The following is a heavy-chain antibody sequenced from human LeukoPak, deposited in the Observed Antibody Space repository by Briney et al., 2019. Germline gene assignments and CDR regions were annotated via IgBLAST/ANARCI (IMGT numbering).Heavy chain of an antibody. J-gene: IGHJ4*02. CDR1: GFTLRSYT. V-gene: IGHV3-48*04. D-gene: IGHD2-15*01. Sequence: GGSLRLSCAASGFTLRSYTMNWVRQAPGKGLEWVSYISSSSSTIYYADSVKGRFTISRDNAKNSLYLQMNSLRAEDTAVYYCARDTCSGGSCYPGGSDYWGQGTLVTVSS. CDR3: ARDTCSGGSCYPGGSDY. CDR2: ISSSSSTI.